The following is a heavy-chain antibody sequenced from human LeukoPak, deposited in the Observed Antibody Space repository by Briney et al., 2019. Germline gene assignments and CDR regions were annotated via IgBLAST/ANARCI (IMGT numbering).Heavy chain of an antibody. CDR3: ARSGYCSGGSCYESDY. D-gene: IGHD2-15*01. V-gene: IGHV3-7*01. CDR1: GFTFSSYW. Sequence: GGSLRLSCAASGFTFSSYWMSWVRQAPGKGLDWVANIKQDGSEKYYVDSVKGRFTISRDNAKNSLYLQMNSLRVEDTAVYYCARSGYCSGGSCYESDYWGQGTLVTVSS. J-gene: IGHJ4*02. CDR2: IKQDGSEK.